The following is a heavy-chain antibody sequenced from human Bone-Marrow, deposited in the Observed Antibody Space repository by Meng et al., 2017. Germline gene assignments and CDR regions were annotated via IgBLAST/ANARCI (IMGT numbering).Heavy chain of an antibody. J-gene: IGHJ3*02. CDR3: ARDLPYYDYVWGSYRRDAFDI. V-gene: IGHV4-4*07. CDR1: GYSISSGYY. D-gene: IGHD3-16*02. CDR2: IYTSGST. Sequence: SETLSLTCAVSGYSISSGYYWSWIRQPAGKGLEWIGRIYTSGSTNYNPSLKSRVTMSVDTSKNQFSLKLSSVTAADTAVYYCARDLPYYDYVWGSYRRDAFDIWGQGTMVTVSS.